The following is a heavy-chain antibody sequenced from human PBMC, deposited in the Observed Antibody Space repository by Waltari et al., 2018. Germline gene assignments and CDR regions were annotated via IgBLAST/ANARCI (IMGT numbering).Heavy chain of an antibody. CDR3: ATKRESSASGFDY. CDR2: IYYSGST. D-gene: IGHD3-22*01. V-gene: IGHV4-39*01. J-gene: IGHJ4*02. Sequence: QLQLQESGPGLVKPSETLSFTCTVSGCSISSSSYYGGWIRQPPGKGLEWIGSIYYSGSTYYNPSLKSRVTISVDTSKNQFSLKLSSVTAADTAVYYCATKRESSASGFDYWGQGTLVTVSS. CDR1: GCSISSSSYY.